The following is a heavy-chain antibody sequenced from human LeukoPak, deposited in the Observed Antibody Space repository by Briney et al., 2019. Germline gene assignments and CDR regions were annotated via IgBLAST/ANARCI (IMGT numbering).Heavy chain of an antibody. D-gene: IGHD6-19*01. J-gene: IGHJ6*03. Sequence: GGSLRLSCAASGFTFSSYGMSWVRQAPGKGLEWVSAISGSGGSTYYADSVKGRFTISRDNSKNTLYLQMNSLRAEDTAVYYCAKPRVEQWKYYYYYMDVWGKGTTVTISS. CDR2: ISGSGGST. V-gene: IGHV3-23*01. CDR1: GFTFSSYG. CDR3: AKPRVEQWKYYYYYMDV.